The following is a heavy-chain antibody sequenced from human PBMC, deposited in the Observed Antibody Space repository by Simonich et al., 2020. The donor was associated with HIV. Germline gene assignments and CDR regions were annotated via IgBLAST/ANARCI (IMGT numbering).Heavy chain of an antibody. CDR3: ARVGDSSGYRSDAFDI. D-gene: IGHD3-22*01. CDR1: GFTFSRYW. Sequence: EVQLVESGGGLVQSGVSLRLSCAASGFTFSRYWMHWVRQVPGKGLGWGQLMNRDGTSTTYADSVKGRFTISRDNAKSTLYLQMNSLRAEDTAVYYCARVGDSSGYRSDAFDIWGQGTTVTV. V-gene: IGHV3-74*01. CDR2: MNRDGTST. J-gene: IGHJ3*02.